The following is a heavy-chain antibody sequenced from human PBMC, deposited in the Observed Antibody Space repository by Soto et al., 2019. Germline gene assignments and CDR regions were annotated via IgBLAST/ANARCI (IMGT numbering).Heavy chain of an antibody. V-gene: IGHV3-23*01. CDR2: ISASGDIT. J-gene: IGHJ5*02. Sequence: GGSLRLSCAASGFTFTTYAMRWVRQAPGKGLEWVSAISASGDITYYADSVKGRFTISRDSSKNTLYLQMNGLRAEDTAIYYSAKDSNLIPFGSDHWGQGTLVTVSS. CDR1: GFTFTTYA. CDR3: AKDSNLIPFGSDH.